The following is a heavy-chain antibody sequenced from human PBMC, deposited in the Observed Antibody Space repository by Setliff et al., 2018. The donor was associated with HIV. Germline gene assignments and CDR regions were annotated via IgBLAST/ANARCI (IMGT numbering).Heavy chain of an antibody. CDR2: IIPIFGTA. CDR3: AREKGNVDSSMVLYYYYGMDV. V-gene: IGHV1-69*13. Sequence: GASVKVSCKASGDTFSSSAISWVRQAPGQGPEWMGGIIPIFGTANYAQRFQGRVTITADESTNTVYMEVRSLRSEDTAVDYCAREKGNVDSSMVLYYYYGMDVWGQGTTVT. J-gene: IGHJ6*02. CDR1: GDTFSSSA. D-gene: IGHD5-18*01.